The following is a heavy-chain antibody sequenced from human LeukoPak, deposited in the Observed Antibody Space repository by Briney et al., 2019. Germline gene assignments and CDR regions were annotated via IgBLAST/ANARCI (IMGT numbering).Heavy chain of an antibody. CDR3: ARHTRITMVRGVIVTQGWFDP. J-gene: IGHJ5*02. Sequence: SETLSLTCTVSGGSISSSSYYWGWLRQPPGKGLEWIGSIYYSGSTYYNPSLKSRVTISVDTSKNQFSLKLSSVTAADTAVYYCARHTRITMVRGVIVTQGWFDPWGQGTLVTVSS. CDR2: IYYSGST. V-gene: IGHV4-39*01. D-gene: IGHD3-10*01. CDR1: GGSISSSSYY.